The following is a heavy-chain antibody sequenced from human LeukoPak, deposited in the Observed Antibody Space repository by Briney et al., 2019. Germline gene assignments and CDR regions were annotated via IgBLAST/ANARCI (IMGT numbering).Heavy chain of an antibody. CDR1: ALTVSRTY. Sequence: GGSLRLSCAASALTVSRTYLIWVRQAPGKGLEWVSSIYTGGTTYYADSVKGRFTISRDNSKNTLHLQLTSLRADGTALYFCARGTLRSGYDSWGQGTLVSVSS. CDR3: ARGTLRSGYDS. CDR2: IYTGGTT. J-gene: IGHJ4*02. V-gene: IGHV3-66*01. D-gene: IGHD5-12*01.